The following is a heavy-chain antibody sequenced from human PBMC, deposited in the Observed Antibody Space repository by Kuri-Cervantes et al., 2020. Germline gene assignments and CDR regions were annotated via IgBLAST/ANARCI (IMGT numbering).Heavy chain of an antibody. D-gene: IGHD6-19*01. V-gene: IGHV3-66*01. CDR2: IYSGGST. CDR1: GFTVSSNY. J-gene: IGHJ4*02. Sequence: GGSLRLSCAASGFTVSSNYMSWVRQAPGKGLEWVSVIYSGGSTYYADSVKGRFTISRDNAKNSLYLQMNSLRAEDTAVYYCAACSVWLALFDYWGQGTLVTVSS. CDR3: AACSVWLALFDY.